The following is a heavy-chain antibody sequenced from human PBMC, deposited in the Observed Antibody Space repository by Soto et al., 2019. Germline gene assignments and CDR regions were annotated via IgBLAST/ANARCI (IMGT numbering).Heavy chain of an antibody. CDR2: IYYSGST. CDR1: GGSISSSSYY. V-gene: IGHV4-39*01. J-gene: IGHJ6*02. Sequence: SETLSLTCTLSGGSISSSSYYWGWIRQPPGKGLEWIGSIYYSGSTYYNPSPKSRVTISVDTSKNQFSLKLSSVTAADTAVYYCAIRLGYCSSSSCYREIYGMDVWGQGTTVTVSS. CDR3: AIRLGYCSSSSCYREIYGMDV. D-gene: IGHD2-2*02.